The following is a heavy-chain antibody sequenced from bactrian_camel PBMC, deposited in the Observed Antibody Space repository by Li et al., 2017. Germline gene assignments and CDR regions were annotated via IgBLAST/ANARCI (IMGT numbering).Heavy chain of an antibody. J-gene: IGHJ4*01. CDR1: GFTFSNTN. Sequence: VQLVESGGGLVQPGGSLRLSCAVSGFTFSNTNMQWVRQGPGKRLEWVSIITAGGERTYYADSVKGRFTISRDNARNTLYLQMNSLKTEDTAIYYCARSPATATDRSQGTQVTVS. D-gene: IGHD4*01. V-gene: IGHV3S1*01. CDR2: ITAGGERT.